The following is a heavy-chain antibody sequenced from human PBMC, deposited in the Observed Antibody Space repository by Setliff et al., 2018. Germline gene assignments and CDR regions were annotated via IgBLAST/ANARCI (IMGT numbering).Heavy chain of an antibody. Sequence: ASVKVSCKASGYTFTGYYMHWVRQAPGQGLEWMGWINPNSGGTNYAQKFQGRVTMTRDTSISTPYMELSRLRSDDTAVYYCAREIRVVVPAAPRYYGMDVWGQGTTVTVSS. CDR3: AREIRVVVPAAPRYYGMDV. CDR2: INPNSGGT. V-gene: IGHV1-2*02. J-gene: IGHJ6*02. CDR1: GYTFTGYY. D-gene: IGHD2-2*01.